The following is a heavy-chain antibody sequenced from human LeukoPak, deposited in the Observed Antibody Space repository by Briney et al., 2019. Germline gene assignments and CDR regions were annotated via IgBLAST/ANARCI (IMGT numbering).Heavy chain of an antibody. Sequence: GASVKVSCKASGYTFTSYGISWVRQAPGQGLEWMGWISAYNGNTNYAQKLQGRVTMTTDTSTSTAYMELRSLRSDDTAVYYCAKCGGSWYFDAFDIWGQGTMVTVSS. V-gene: IGHV1-18*01. CDR2: ISAYNGNT. D-gene: IGHD6-13*01. J-gene: IGHJ3*02. CDR1: GYTFTSYG. CDR3: AKCGGSWYFDAFDI.